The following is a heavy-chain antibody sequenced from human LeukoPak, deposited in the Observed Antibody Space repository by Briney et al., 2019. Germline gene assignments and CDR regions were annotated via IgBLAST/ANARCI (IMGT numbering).Heavy chain of an antibody. J-gene: IGHJ4*02. CDR1: GGSISSGDYY. CDR3: ARVVIVGALFDY. V-gene: IGHV4-30-4*08. Sequence: SETLSLTCTVSGGSISSGDYYWSWIRQPPGKGLEWIGYIYYSGSTYYNPSLKSRVTISVDTSENQFSLKLSSVTAADTAVYYCARVVIVGALFDYWGQGTLVTVSS. D-gene: IGHD1-26*01. CDR2: IYYSGST.